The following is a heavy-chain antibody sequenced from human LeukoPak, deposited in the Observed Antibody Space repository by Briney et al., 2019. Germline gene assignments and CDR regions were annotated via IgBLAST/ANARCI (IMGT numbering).Heavy chain of an antibody. D-gene: IGHD3-3*01. CDR1: GFTVSSNY. V-gene: IGHV3-53*01. Sequence: GGSLRLSCAASGFTVSSNYMSWVRQAPGKGLEWVSVIYSGGSTYYADSVKGRFTISRGNSKNTLYLQMNSLRAEDTAVYYCAKDRAYDFWSGYSSFDYWGQGTLVTVSS. CDR3: AKDRAYDFWSGYSSFDY. CDR2: IYSGGST. J-gene: IGHJ4*02.